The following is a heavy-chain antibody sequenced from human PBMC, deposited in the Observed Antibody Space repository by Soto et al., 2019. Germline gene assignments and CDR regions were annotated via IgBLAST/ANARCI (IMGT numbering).Heavy chain of an antibody. CDR1: GFSLSSYA. D-gene: IGHD5-18*01. CDR2: INNDGTNR. V-gene: IGHV3-74*01. CDR3: VRGSPRGYSFGYMDH. J-gene: IGHJ4*02. Sequence: PGGSLRLSCAASGFSLSSYAMSWVRQDPGKGLVWISRINNDGTNRKYGDSVQGRVTISRDNAKNEMYLQMNSLRVEDTGVYYCVRGSPRGYSFGYMDHWGQGTLVTVSS.